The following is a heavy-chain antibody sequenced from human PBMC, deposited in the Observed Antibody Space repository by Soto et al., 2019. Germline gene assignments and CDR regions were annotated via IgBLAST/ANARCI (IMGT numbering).Heavy chain of an antibody. CDR3: AAGLYYDFWSGYYWPHDY. CDR1: GFTFTSSA. D-gene: IGHD3-3*01. Sequence: SVKVSFKASGFTFTSSAVQWVRQARGQRLEWIGWIVVGSGNTNYAQKFQERVTITRDMSTSTAYMELSSLRSEDTAVYYCAAGLYYDFWSGYYWPHDYWCQGTLVTVSS. J-gene: IGHJ4*02. CDR2: IVVGSGNT. V-gene: IGHV1-58*01.